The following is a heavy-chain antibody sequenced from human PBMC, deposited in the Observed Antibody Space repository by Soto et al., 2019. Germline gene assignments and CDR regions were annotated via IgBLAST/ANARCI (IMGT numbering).Heavy chain of an antibody. CDR3: AREMIPMIMGGMSAMHL. CDR1: KFTFRTYV. J-gene: IGHJ6*02. V-gene: IGHV3-30*04. CDR2: ISFDGRNK. D-gene: IGHD3-22*01. Sequence: QVQLVESGGGVVQPARSQRLSCAASKFTFRTYVMHWVRQAPGKGLEWVALISFDGRNKYYADSVKGRLTISSEKSKNTMYLQMKRLRPEDTAVYYCAREMIPMIMGGMSAMHLWGQGTTVTVSS.